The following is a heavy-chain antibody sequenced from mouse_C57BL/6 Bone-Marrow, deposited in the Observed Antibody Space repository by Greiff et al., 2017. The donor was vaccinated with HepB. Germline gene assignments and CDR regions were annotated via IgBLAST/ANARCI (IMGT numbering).Heavy chain of an antibody. J-gene: IGHJ4*01. Sequence: QVQLQQSGPELVKPGASVKISCKASGYAFRSSWMNWVKQRPGKGLEWIGRIYPGDGDTNYNGKFKGKATLTADKSSSTAYMQLSSLTSEDSAVYFCAREVYYGYAMDYWGQGPSGTVSS. CDR1: GYAFRSSW. CDR2: IYPGDGDT. V-gene: IGHV1-82*01. CDR3: AREVYYGYAMDY. D-gene: IGHD1-1*01.